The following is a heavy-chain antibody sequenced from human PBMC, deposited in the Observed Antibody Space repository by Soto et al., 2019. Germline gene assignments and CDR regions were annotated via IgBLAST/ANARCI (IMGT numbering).Heavy chain of an antibody. CDR1: GFTFSSYG. V-gene: IGHV3-30*18. D-gene: IGHD6-13*01. CDR3: AKDYGPLSSSSWYFAYYYYYLDV. CDR2: ISYDGSNK. J-gene: IGHJ6*03. Sequence: GGSLRLSCAASGFTFSSYGMHWVRQAPGKGLEWVAVISYDGSNKYYADSVKGRFTISRDNSKNTLYLQMNSLRAEDTAVYYCAKDYGPLSSSSWYFAYYYYYLDVWGKGTTVTVSS.